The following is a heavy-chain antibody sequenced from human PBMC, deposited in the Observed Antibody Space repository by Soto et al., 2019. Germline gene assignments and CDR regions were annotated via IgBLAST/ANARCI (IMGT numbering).Heavy chain of an antibody. J-gene: IGHJ6*02. CDR2: INHSGST. Sequence: SETLSLTCSVYGGSFSGYYWSWIRQPPGKGLEWIGEINHSGSTNYNPSLKSRVTISVDTSKNQFSLKLSSVTAADTAVYYCARDRREQWLVRLGGCYYGMDVWGQGTTVTVSS. CDR1: GGSFSGYY. V-gene: IGHV4-34*01. D-gene: IGHD6-19*01. CDR3: ARDRREQWLVRLGGCYYGMDV.